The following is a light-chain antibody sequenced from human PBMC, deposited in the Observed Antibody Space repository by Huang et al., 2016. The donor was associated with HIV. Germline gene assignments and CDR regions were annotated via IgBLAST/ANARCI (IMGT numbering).Light chain of an antibody. J-gene: IGKJ4*01. CDR2: AAS. CDR1: QSVRRY. V-gene: IGKV1-39*01. Sequence: DIQMTQSPSSLAASEGDRVTITCRASQSVRRYLNWYQQKPGQAPNLLIYAASSLQSGVPSRFSGSGSGTDFTLTIRSLQPEDFATYCCQQTYKTPLTFGGGTKVEIK. CDR3: QQTYKTPLT.